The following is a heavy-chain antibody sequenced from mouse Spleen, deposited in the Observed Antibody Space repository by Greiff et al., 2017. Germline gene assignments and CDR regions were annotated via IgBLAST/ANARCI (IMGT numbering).Heavy chain of an antibody. Sequence: VQLVESGPGLVQPSQSLSITCTVSGFSLTSYGVHWVRQSPGKGLEWLGVIWSGGSTDYNAAFISRLSISKDKSKSQVFFKMNSLQADATTIYYCARTIRYYAMDYWGQGTSVTVSS. CDR3: ARTIRYYAMDY. J-gene: IGHJ4*01. CDR1: GFSLTSYG. V-gene: IGHV2-2*01. D-gene: IGHD1-1*01. CDR2: IWSGGST.